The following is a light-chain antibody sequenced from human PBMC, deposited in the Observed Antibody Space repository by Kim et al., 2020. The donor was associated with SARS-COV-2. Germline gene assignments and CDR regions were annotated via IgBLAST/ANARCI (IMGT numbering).Light chain of an antibody. Sequence: ASVGDRATIACRASQTISSWLAWYQQKPGKAPNLLIYKASRVESGVPSRFSGSGAGTEFTLTISGLQPDDFVTYYCQQYMSYPWTFGQGTKVEIK. V-gene: IGKV1-5*03. CDR3: QQYMSYPWT. J-gene: IGKJ1*01. CDR1: QTISSW. CDR2: KAS.